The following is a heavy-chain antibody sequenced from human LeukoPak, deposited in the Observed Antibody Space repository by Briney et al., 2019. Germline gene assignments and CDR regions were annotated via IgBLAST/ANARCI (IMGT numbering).Heavy chain of an antibody. CDR1: GFTFSSYA. CDR3: AKDGSGWYYFDY. Sequence: GGSLRLSCAASGFTFSSYAMSWVRQAPGKGLEWVSAISGSGGSTYYADSVKGRFTISGDNSKNTLYLQMNSLRAEDTAVYYCAKDGSGWYYFDYWGQGTLVTVSS. D-gene: IGHD6-19*01. J-gene: IGHJ4*02. CDR2: ISGSGGST. V-gene: IGHV3-23*01.